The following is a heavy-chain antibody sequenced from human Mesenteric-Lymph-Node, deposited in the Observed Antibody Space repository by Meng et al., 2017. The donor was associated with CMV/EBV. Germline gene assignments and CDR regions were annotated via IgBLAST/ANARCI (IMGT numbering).Heavy chain of an antibody. D-gene: IGHD6-19*01. CDR2: ISGSGGSA. J-gene: IGHJ5*02. Sequence: GCTVSSYAMSWVRQAPGKGLEWVAAISGSGGSAYYTDSVKSRFTISRDNSKNTLYLQMNSLRAEDTAVYYCANTYSSGWYSTNWFDPWGQGTLVTVSS. CDR3: ANTYSSGWYSTNWFDP. CDR1: GCTVSSYA. V-gene: IGHV3-23*01.